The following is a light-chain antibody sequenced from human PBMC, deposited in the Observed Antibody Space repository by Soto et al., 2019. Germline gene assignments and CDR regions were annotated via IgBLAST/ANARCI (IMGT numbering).Light chain of an antibody. V-gene: IGKV3-20*01. CDR1: QSVSSTY. CDR3: QQYCYSPWT. J-gene: IGKJ1*01. CDR2: GTS. Sequence: EVVLTQSPGTLSLSPGERATLSCRASQSVSSTYLAWYRQKPGQAPRLLIYGTSSRATGIPDRFSGSGSGTDFTLTISRLEPEDFAVYYCQQYCYSPWTFGQGTKVEIK.